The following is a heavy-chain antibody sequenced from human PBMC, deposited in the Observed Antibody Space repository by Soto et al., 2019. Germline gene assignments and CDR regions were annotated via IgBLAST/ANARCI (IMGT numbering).Heavy chain of an antibody. CDR3: ARGSSRASSSGWFNY. D-gene: IGHD6-19*01. CDR2: INHSGST. V-gene: IGHV4-34*01. J-gene: IGHJ4*02. Sequence: SETLSLTCAVYGGSFSGYYWSWIRQPPGKGLEWIGEINHSGSTNYNPSLKSRVTISVDTSKNQFSLKLSSVTAADTAVYYCARGSSRASSSGWFNYWGQGTLVTVPS. CDR1: GGSFSGYY.